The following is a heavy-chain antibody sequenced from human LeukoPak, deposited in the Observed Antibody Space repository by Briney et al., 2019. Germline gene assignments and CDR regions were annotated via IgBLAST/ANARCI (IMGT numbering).Heavy chain of an antibody. Sequence: PSETLSLTCTVSGGSISSSSYYWGWIRQPPGKGLEWIGYISHSGSTFYKRSLKSRLSFSVDTSKNQFSLKLNSVTAADTAVYYCVREGPQYYYDSSSSGSYFPRFDPWGQGTLVTVSS. CDR1: GGSISSSSYY. CDR2: ISHSGST. J-gene: IGHJ5*02. V-gene: IGHV4-31*03. D-gene: IGHD3-10*01. CDR3: VREGPQYYYDSSSSGSYFPRFDP.